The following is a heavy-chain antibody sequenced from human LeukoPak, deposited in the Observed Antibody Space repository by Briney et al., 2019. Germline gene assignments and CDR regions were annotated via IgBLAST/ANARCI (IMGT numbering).Heavy chain of an antibody. J-gene: IGHJ5*02. CDR1: GFTVSNSY. CDR3: ARELAYWFGP. Sequence: PGGSLRLSCAASGFTVSNSYMTWVRQAPGKGLEWVSFIYPAGTTSYADSVKGRFTISRDSSKNTLHLQMNSLRADDTAVYYCARELAYWFGPWGQGSLVTVSS. V-gene: IGHV3-53*01. CDR2: IYPAGTT.